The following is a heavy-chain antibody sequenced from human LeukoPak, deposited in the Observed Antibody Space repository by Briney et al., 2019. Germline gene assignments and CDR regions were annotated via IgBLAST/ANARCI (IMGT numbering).Heavy chain of an antibody. Sequence: SETLSLTCAVYGGSFSGYYWSWIRQPPGKGLEWIGEINHSGSTNCNPSLKSRVTISVDTSKNQFSLKLSSVTAADTAVYYCARGATAMVFISFFDYWGQGTLVTVSS. CDR2: INHSGST. J-gene: IGHJ4*02. V-gene: IGHV4-34*01. D-gene: IGHD5-18*01. CDR3: ARGATAMVFISFFDY. CDR1: GGSFSGYY.